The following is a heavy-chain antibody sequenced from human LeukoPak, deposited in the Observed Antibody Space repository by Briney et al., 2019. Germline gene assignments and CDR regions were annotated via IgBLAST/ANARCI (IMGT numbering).Heavy chain of an antibody. D-gene: IGHD3-10*01. CDR1: GFTFSNYG. J-gene: IGHJ6*02. CDR2: ISYDGSKK. V-gene: IGHV3-30*03. Sequence: GGSLRLSCAAAGFTFSNYGIHWVRQAPGKGLAWVAVISYDGSKKYYADSVKGRFTISRDNSKNTLYLQMNSLRAEDTAVYYCAREYYYGSGSHYGMDVWGQGTTVTVSS. CDR3: AREYYYGSGSHYGMDV.